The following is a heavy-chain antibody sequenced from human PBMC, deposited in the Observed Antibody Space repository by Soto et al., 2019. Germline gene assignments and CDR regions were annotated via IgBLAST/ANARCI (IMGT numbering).Heavy chain of an antibody. CDR1: GASISSSNYY. CDR2: MYYSGRT. J-gene: IGHJ6*02. Sequence: SETLSLTCTVSGASISSSNYYWGWIRQPPGRELEWIGTMYYSGRTYYNPSLKSRVTTSVDTSKNQFSLKLSAVTATDTAVYYCARHGNTVTTGYYYGMDVWGQGTTVTVSS. V-gene: IGHV4-39*01. D-gene: IGHD4-17*01. CDR3: ARHGNTVTTGYYYGMDV.